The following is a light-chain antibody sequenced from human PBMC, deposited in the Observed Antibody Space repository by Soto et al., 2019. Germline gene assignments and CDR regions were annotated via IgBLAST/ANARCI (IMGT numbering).Light chain of an antibody. CDR2: GAS. CDR3: QQYNNWPPDRT. J-gene: IGKJ1*01. V-gene: IGKV3-15*01. CDR1: QSVGSN. Sequence: EIVMTQSPASLSVSPGERATLSWRASQSVGSNLDWYQQKPGQAPRLLIYGASTRATGIPARFSGSGSGTEFTLTISSLQSEDFAIYFCQQYNNWPPDRTFGQGTKVEIK.